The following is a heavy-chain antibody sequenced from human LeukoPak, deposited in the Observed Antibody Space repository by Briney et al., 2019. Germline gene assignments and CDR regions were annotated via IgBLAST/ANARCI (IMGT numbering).Heavy chain of an antibody. Sequence: SETLSLTCAVYGGSFSGYYWSWIRQPPGKGLEWIGEINHSGSTNYNPSLKSRVTISVDTSKNQFSLKLSSVTAADTAVYYCARGSGWYYWGQGTLVTVSS. D-gene: IGHD6-19*01. CDR2: INHSGST. CDR3: ARGSGWYY. J-gene: IGHJ4*02. V-gene: IGHV4-34*01. CDR1: GGSFSGYY.